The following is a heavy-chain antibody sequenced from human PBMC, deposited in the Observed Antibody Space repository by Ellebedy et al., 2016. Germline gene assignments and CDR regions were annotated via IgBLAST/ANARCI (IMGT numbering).Heavy chain of an antibody. CDR3: ARDFPDILTGYYIGGWFDP. V-gene: IGHV4-39*07. CDR2: IYYSGST. Sequence: SETLSLXXTVSGGSISSSSYYWGWIRQPPGKGLEWIGSIYYSGSTYYNPSLKSRVTISVDTSKNQFSLKLSSVTAADTAVYYCARDFPDILTGYYIGGWFDPWGQGTLVTVSS. CDR1: GGSISSSSYY. J-gene: IGHJ5*02. D-gene: IGHD3-9*01.